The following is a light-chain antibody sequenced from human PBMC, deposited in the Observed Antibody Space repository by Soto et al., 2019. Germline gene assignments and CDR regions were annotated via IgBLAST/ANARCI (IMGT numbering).Light chain of an antibody. CDR1: QSVSSY. J-gene: IGKJ5*01. Sequence: EIVLTQSPATLSLSPGERATLSCRASQSVSSYLAWYQQKPGQAPRLLIYAPSNRATGIPARFNGSGSGTDFTLTIRSLEPEDFSVYYCQQRSNWPRGTFGQGTRLEIK. V-gene: IGKV3-11*01. CDR3: QQRSNWPRGT. CDR2: APS.